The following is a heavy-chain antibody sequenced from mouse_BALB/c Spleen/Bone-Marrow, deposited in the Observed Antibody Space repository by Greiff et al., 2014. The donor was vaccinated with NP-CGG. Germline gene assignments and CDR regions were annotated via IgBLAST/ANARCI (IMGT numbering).Heavy chain of an antibody. D-gene: IGHD4-1*01. Sequence: QVQLQQSAAELARPGASVKMSCKASGYTFTSYAMHWVKQRPGQGLEWIGYINPSSGYTEYNQKFKDKTTLTADKSSSTAYMQLSSLTSEDSAVYYCAYWDLAYWGQGTLVTVSA. CDR2: INPSSGYT. V-gene: IGHV1-4*02. CDR3: AYWDLAY. CDR1: GYTFTSYA. J-gene: IGHJ3*01.